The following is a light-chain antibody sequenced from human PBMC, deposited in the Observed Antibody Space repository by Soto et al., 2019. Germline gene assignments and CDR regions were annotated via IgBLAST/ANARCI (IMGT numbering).Light chain of an antibody. J-gene: IGLJ1*01. CDR2: FNI. CDR1: SSNIGSNT. CDR3: AAWDDRLNGYV. V-gene: IGLV1-44*01. Sequence: QSVLSQPPSGPGTPGQRVTISCSGSSSNIGSNTVSWYQQFPGTAPKLLIYFNIQRPSGVPDRFSGSKSGTSASLAISGLQSEDEADYYCAAWDDRLNGYVFGTGTKDIVL.